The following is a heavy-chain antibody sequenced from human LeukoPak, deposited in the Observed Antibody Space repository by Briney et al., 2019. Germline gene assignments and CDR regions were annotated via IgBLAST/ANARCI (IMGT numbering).Heavy chain of an antibody. CDR1: GGSISSGSYY. Sequence: PSETLSLTCTVSGGSISSGSYYWSWIRQPAGKGLEWIGGIYTSGSTNYNPSLKSRVTISVDTSKNQFSLKLSSVTAADTAVYYCARVRAGLFLPRGWFDPWGQGTLVTVSS. CDR2: IYTSGST. D-gene: IGHD6-19*01. J-gene: IGHJ5*02. V-gene: IGHV4-61*02. CDR3: ARVRAGLFLPRGWFDP.